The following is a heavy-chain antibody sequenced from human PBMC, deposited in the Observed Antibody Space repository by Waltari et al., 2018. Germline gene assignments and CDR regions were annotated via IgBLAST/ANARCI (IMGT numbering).Heavy chain of an antibody. CDR1: GIRFTDAW. CDR2: IKYKADGGTI. J-gene: IGHJ4*02. D-gene: IGHD5-12*01. Sequence: DVQLVESGGGLVKPGGSLRLACSASGIRFTDAWMNWVRQAPGRGSEWIGRIKYKADGGTIDYAAPVKGRFTISRDDSKNMTYLQMNSLKPDDTGVYFCLYDPSVWGQGTLVTVSS. CDR3: LYDPSV. V-gene: IGHV3-15*07.